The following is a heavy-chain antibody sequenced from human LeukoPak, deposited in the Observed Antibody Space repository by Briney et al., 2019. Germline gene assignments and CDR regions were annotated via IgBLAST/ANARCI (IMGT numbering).Heavy chain of an antibody. J-gene: IGHJ5*02. CDR2: INYNWRT. D-gene: IGHD1-1*01. CDR1: DDSISSNRYF. V-gene: IGHV4-39*07. Sequence: SETLSLTCTISDDSISSNRYFWAWLRQSPGKGLEWLASINYNWRTFYNPSLQSRLTISIDTAKRQFSLRLTSVTAADTALYYCARHAVEAASRWFDPWGQGTLVTVSS. CDR3: ARHAVEAASRWFDP.